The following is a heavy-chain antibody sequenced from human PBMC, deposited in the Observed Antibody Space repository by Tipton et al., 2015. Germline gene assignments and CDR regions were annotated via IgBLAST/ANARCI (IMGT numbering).Heavy chain of an antibody. CDR2: IFHSGST. Sequence: TLSLTCTVSGGSVTSNHFFWSWIRQPPGKGLEWIGYIFHSGSTSYNPSLRSRVFISIDTSKNQFSLRLSSVTAADTAVYYCAGGGWSLDYWGHGTLATVSS. V-gene: IGHV4-61*01. D-gene: IGHD2-15*01. CDR3: AGGGWSLDY. CDR1: GGSVTSNHFF. J-gene: IGHJ4*01.